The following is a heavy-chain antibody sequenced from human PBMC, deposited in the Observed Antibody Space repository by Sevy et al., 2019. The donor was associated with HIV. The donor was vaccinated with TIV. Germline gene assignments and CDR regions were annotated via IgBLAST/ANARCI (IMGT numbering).Heavy chain of an antibody. CDR3: TTDGGGYNYGYSFDY. J-gene: IGHJ4*02. CDR1: GFTFSNAW. CDR2: IKSKTDGGTT. Sequence: GGSLRLSCAASGFTFSNAWMNWVRQAPGKGLKWVGRIKSKTDGGTTDYAAPVKGRFTISRDDSKNTLYLQMNSLKTEDTAVYYCTTDGGGYNYGYSFDYWGQRTLVTVSS. V-gene: IGHV3-15*07. D-gene: IGHD5-18*01.